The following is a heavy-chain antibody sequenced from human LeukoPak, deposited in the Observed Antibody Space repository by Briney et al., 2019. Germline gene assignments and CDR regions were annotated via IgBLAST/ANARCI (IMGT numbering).Heavy chain of an antibody. Sequence: SQTLSLTCTVSGGSVSSGSYYWSWIRQPPGKGLEWIGHIYYSGSTNYNPSLKSRVTISVDTSKNQFSLKLSSVTAADTAVYYCARVNYDSSGYYYFDYWGQGTLVTVSS. CDR1: GGSVSSGSYY. CDR3: ARVNYDSSGYYYFDY. V-gene: IGHV4-61*01. J-gene: IGHJ4*02. CDR2: IYYSGST. D-gene: IGHD3-22*01.